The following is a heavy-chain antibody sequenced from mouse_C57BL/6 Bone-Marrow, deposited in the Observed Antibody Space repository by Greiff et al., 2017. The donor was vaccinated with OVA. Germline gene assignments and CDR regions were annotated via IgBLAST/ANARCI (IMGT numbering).Heavy chain of an antibody. D-gene: IGHD2-5*01. J-gene: IGHJ4*01. CDR2: IYPGDGDT. Sequence: VQLVESGPELVKPGASVKISCKASGYAFSSSWMNWVKQRPGKGLEWIGRIYPGDGDTNYNGKFKGKATLTADKSSSTAYMQLSSLTSEDSAVYFCARYNYSNPYAMDYWGQGTSVTVSS. CDR3: ARYNYSNPYAMDY. V-gene: IGHV1-82*01. CDR1: GYAFSSSW.